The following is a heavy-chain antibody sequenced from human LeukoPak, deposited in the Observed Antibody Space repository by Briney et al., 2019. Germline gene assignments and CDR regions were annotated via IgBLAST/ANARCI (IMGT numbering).Heavy chain of an antibody. D-gene: IGHD3-10*01. CDR1: GFTFSDYY. CDR2: ISSSGSTI. CDR3: AREELDYYGSGSYFSTDY. V-gene: IGHV3-11*01. Sequence: GGSLRLSCAASGFTFSDYYMSWIRQAPGKGLEWVSYISSSGSTIYYADSVKGRFTISRDNAKNSLYLQMNSLRAEDTAVYYCAREELDYYGSGSYFSTDYWGQGTLVTVSS. J-gene: IGHJ4*02.